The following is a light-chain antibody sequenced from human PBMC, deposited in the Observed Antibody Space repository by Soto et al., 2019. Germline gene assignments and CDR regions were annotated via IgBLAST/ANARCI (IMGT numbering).Light chain of an antibody. CDR3: QQYGSSPTT. V-gene: IGKV3-20*01. CDR2: GAS. CDR1: QSVSSSY. Sequence: EMVLTRSPGSRSWSPLGRARLSCRASQSVSSSYLAWYQQKPGQAPRLLIYGASSRATGIPDRFSGSGSGTDFTLTISRLEPEDFAVYYCQQYGSSPTTFGQGTKVDIK. J-gene: IGKJ1*01.